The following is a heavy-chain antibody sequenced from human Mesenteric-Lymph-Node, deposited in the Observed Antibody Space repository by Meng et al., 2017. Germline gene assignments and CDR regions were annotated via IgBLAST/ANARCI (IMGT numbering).Heavy chain of an antibody. CDR1: GFTCSDNW. J-gene: IGHJ4*02. CDR3: ARDWGSMGY. Sequence: EVQFGADGERLVDAGGSTRQSFAGFGFTCSDNWLHWVCKVSGKGVESISQLKSDGSHTTYADSVKGRFRIYRDNAKNTLDLKMKSLRAEDTAVYYCARDWGSMGYWGQGTLVTVSS. V-gene: IGHV3-74*01. CDR2: LKSDGSHT. D-gene: IGHD2/OR15-2a*01.